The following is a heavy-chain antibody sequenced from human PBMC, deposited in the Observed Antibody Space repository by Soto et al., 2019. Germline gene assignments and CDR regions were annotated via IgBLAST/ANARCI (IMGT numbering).Heavy chain of an antibody. D-gene: IGHD2-2*01. J-gene: IGHJ4*02. CDR2: IYYSGST. V-gene: IGHV4-39*02. Sequence: PSETLSLTCTFSGCSISSSSYYWGWIRQPPGKGLEWIGSIYYSGSTYYNPSLKSRVTISVDTSKTQLSLKLSSVTAADTAVYYCARDVGSSHGPGHPHYFDYWGQGTLVTVSS. CDR3: ARDVGSSHGPGHPHYFDY. CDR1: GCSISSSSYY.